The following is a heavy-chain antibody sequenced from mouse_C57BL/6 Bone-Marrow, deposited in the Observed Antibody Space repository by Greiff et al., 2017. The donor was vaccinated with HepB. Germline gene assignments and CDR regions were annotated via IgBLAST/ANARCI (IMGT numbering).Heavy chain of an antibody. CDR3: ASITTNY. J-gene: IGHJ2*01. Sequence: DVKLVESGGGLVKPGGSLKLSCAASGFTFSSYAMSWVRQTPEKRLEWVATISDGGSYTYYPDNVKGRFTISRDNAKNNLYLQMSHLKSEDTAMYYCASITTNYWGQGTTLTVSS. V-gene: IGHV5-4*03. CDR1: GFTFSSYA. D-gene: IGHD1-1*01. CDR2: ISDGGSYT.